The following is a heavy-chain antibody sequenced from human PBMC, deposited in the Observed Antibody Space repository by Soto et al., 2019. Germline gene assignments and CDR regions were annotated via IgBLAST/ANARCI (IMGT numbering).Heavy chain of an antibody. CDR3: TLSYGDSYYYYTGMDV. J-gene: IGHJ6*02. CDR1: GFGSGKYT. D-gene: IGHD4-17*01. CDR2: THPGDSDT. Sequence: GEALNISCEVTGFGSGKYTVGWGREMPGKGMEWMGITHPGDSDTRYSPSFQGQVTISADKSTSTAYLQWSSLKASDTAMYYCTLSYGDSYYYYTGMDVSGQGTTVTVSS. V-gene: IGHV5-51*01.